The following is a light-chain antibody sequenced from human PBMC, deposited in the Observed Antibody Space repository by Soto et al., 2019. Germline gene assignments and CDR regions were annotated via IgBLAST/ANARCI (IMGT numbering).Light chain of an antibody. V-gene: IGLV2-11*01. J-gene: IGLJ2*01. CDR2: DVS. CDR3: CSYAGSYTVV. CDR1: TSDIGAYNY. Sequence: QSALTQPPSASGSPGQSVTISCTGTTSDIGAYNYVSWYHQRPGKAPKLMIYDVSKRPSGVPDRFSGSKSGNTASLTISGLQAEDEADYYCCSYAGSYTVVFGGGTKLTVL.